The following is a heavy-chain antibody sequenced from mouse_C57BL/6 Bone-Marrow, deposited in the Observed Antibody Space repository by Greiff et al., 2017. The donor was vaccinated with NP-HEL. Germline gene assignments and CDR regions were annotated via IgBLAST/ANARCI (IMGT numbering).Heavy chain of an antibody. J-gene: IGHJ2*01. CDR3: AREGGYGYDLDY. CDR2: ISYDGSN. D-gene: IGHD2-2*01. V-gene: IGHV3-6*01. CDR1: GYSITSGYY. Sequence: VQLKESGPGLVKPSPSLSLTCSVTGYSITSGYYWNWIRQFPGNKLEWMGYISYDGSNNYNPSLKNRISITRDTSKNQFFLKLNSVTTEDTATYYCAREGGYGYDLDYWGQGTTLTVSS.